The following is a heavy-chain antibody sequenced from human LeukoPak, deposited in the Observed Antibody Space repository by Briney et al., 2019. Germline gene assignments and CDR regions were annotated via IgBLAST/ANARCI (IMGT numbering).Heavy chain of an antibody. D-gene: IGHD3-10*01. CDR1: GGSFSSSFW. CDR3: AQARSSGYYFDY. J-gene: IGHJ4*02. Sequence: SETLSLTCAVSGGSFSSSFWWSWVRQPPGKGLEWIGEIYHSGSTNYNPSLKSRVTISVDKSKNQFSLKLNSVTAADTAVYYCAQARSSGYYFDYWGQGTLVTISS. V-gene: IGHV4-4*02. CDR2: IYHSGST.